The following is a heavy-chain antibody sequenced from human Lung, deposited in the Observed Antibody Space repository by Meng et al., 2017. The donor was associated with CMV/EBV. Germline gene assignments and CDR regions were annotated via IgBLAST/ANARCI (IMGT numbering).Heavy chain of an antibody. Sequence: SXTXSLXCTVSGYSISSGNYWGWIRQPPGKGLEWIGSFYHTGSTSYNPSLKSRVTISLDTSKNQFSLKLTSVTAADTAVYYCARGWGAALDYWGQGTLVT. V-gene: IGHV4-38-2*02. D-gene: IGHD1-26*01. J-gene: IGHJ4*02. CDR3: ARGWGAALDY. CDR1: GYSISSGNY. CDR2: FYHTGST.